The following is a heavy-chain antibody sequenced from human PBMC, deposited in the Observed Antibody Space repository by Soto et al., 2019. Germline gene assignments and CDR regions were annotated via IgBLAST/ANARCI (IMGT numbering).Heavy chain of an antibody. CDR2: ISSSSSYI. J-gene: IGHJ3*02. CDR3: ARLMRTYCSGGSCYAAPPDAFDI. D-gene: IGHD2-15*01. Sequence: EVQLVESGGGLVKPGGSLRLSCAASGFTFSSYSMNWVRQAPGKGLEWVSSISSSSSYIYYADSVKGRFTISRDNAKNSLYLKMNRLRAEDTAVYYCARLMRTYCSGGSCYAAPPDAFDIWGQGTMVTVSS. CDR1: GFTFSSYS. V-gene: IGHV3-21*01.